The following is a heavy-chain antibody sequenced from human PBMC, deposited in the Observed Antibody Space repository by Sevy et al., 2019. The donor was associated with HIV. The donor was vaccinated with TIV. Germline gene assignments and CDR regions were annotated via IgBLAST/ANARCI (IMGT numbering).Heavy chain of an antibody. CDR2: SSYDGHTN. CDR1: GFSFSNFG. Sequence: GGSLRLSCIASGFSFSNFGMHWVRQAPGKGLEWVAISSYDGHTNYFGDSVKGRFTISRDNSKNTLYLQMNILRVQETAVYYCAKDLLQLTIKELAQDYYYGMDVWGQGTTVTVSS. D-gene: IGHD4-4*01. J-gene: IGHJ6*02. CDR3: AKDLLQLTIKELAQDYYYGMDV. V-gene: IGHV3-30*18.